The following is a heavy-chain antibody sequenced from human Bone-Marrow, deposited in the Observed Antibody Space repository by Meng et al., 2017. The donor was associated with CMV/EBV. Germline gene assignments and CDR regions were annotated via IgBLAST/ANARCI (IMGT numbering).Heavy chain of an antibody. Sequence: GSLRLSCGVSGGSISSYSWTWIRQPPGKGLEWIGYIYYSGSTNYNPSLKSRVTISVDTSKNQFSLKLSSVTAADTAVYYCARDRQRIEYYDFWSGYHPSWFDPWGQGTLVTVSS. CDR1: GGSISSYS. CDR3: ARDRQRIEYYDFWSGYHPSWFDP. D-gene: IGHD3-3*01. CDR2: IYYSGST. J-gene: IGHJ5*02. V-gene: IGHV4-59*01.